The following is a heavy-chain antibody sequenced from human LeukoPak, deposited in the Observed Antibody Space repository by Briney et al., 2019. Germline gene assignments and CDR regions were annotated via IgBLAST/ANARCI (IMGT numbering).Heavy chain of an antibody. CDR3: ARDYWGYYDSSGSNWFDP. V-gene: IGHV4-59*01. J-gene: IGHJ5*02. CDR1: GGSISSYY. CDR2: IYYSGST. D-gene: IGHD3-22*01. Sequence: SETLSLTCTVSGGSISSYYWSWIRQPPGKGLEWIGDIYYSGSTNYNPSLKSRVTISVDTSKNRFSLKLSSLTAAHTAVYYWARDYWGYYDSSGSNWFDPWGQGTLVTVSS.